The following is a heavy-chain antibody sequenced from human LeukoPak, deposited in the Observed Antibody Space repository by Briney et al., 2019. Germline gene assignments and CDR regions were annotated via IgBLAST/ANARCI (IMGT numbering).Heavy chain of an antibody. CDR1: GGSFSGYY. CDR2: INHSGST. CDR3: ARSGSYFGYFQH. Sequence: SETLSLTCAVYGGSFSGYYWSWIRQPPGKGLEWIGEINHSGSTNYNPSLKSRVTISVGTSKNQFSLKLSSVTAADTAVYYCARSGSYFGYFQHWGQGTLVTVSS. V-gene: IGHV4-34*01. J-gene: IGHJ1*01. D-gene: IGHD1-26*01.